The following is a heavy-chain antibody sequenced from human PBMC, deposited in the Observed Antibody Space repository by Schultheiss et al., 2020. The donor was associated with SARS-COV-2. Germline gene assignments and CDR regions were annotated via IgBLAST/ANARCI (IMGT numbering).Heavy chain of an antibody. Sequence: SVKVSCKASGGTFSSYAISWVRQAPGQGLEWMGRIIPILGIANYAQKFQGRVTITADKSTSTAYMELSSLRSEDTAVYYCATRTEYSSSWYRSWFDPWGQGTLVTVSS. J-gene: IGHJ5*02. D-gene: IGHD6-13*01. CDR2: IIPILGIA. CDR3: ATRTEYSSSWYRSWFDP. V-gene: IGHV1-69*04. CDR1: GGTFSSYA.